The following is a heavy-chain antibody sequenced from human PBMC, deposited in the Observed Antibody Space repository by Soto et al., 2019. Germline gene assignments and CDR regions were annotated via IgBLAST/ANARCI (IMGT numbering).Heavy chain of an antibody. D-gene: IGHD3-3*01. CDR2: INHSGST. Sequence: SETLSLTCALYGGPFSGYYWSWIRQPPGKGLEWIGEINHSGSTNYNPSLKSRVTISVDTSKNQFSLKLSSVPAADTAVYYCARAPFYAFWSRDHKTRGVYYFNCWGRGT. CDR3: ARAPFYAFWSRDHKTRGVYYFNC. V-gene: IGHV4-34*01. J-gene: IGHJ4*02. CDR1: GGPFSGYY.